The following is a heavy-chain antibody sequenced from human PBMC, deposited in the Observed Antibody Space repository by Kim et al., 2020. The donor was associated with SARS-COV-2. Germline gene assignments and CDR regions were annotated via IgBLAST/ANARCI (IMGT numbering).Heavy chain of an antibody. CDR1: GFTFSDYY. J-gene: IGHJ4*02. Sequence: GGSLRLSCAASGFTFSDYYMSWIRQAPGKGLEWVSYISSSSSYTNYADSVKGRFTISRDNAKNSLYLQMNSLRAEDTAVYYCARDYSLVRGWDYWGQGTLVTVSS. CDR2: ISSSSSYT. CDR3: ARDYSLVRGWDY. V-gene: IGHV3-11*06. D-gene: IGHD3-10*01.